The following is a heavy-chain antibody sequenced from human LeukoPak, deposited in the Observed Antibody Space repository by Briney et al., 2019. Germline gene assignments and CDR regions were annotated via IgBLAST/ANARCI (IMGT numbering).Heavy chain of an antibody. CDR1: GGSISSSSYY. CDR3: ARLAIAAAGTHWFDP. J-gene: IGHJ5*02. CDR2: IYYSGST. D-gene: IGHD6-13*01. Sequence: PSETLSLTCTVSGGSISSSSYYWGWIRQPPGKGLEWIGSIYYSGSTYYNPSLKGRVTISVDTSKNQFSLKLSSVTAADTAVYYCARLAIAAAGTHWFDPWGQGTLVTVSS. V-gene: IGHV4-39*01.